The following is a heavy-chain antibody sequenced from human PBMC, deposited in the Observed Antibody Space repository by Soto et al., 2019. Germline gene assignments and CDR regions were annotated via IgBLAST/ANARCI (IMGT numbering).Heavy chain of an antibody. CDR1: GFSLSDDAMG. D-gene: IGHD1-7*01. Sequence: QVTLKESGPVLVKPTETLTLTCTVSGFSLSDDAMGVSWVRQSPGKAPEGLVHMMSNQGKSYRKSLQNINTVYEDTSKSQVVLMINNMDPEEAGTYYSARIVVPGTIPTFDYWGQGTLVTVSS. J-gene: IGHJ4*02. CDR2: MMSNQGK. V-gene: IGHV2-26*01. CDR3: ARIVVPGTIPTFDY.